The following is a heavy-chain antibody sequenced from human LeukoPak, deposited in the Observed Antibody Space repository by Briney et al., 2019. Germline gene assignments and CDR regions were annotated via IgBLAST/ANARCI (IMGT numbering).Heavy chain of an antibody. CDR2: IKQDGSEK. D-gene: IGHD6-19*01. CDR3: AREIAVAGTAWFDP. Sequence: GGSLRLSCAASGFTFSSYGMHWVRQAPGKGLEWVANIKQDGSEKYYVDSVKGRFTISRDNAKNSLYLQMNSLRAEDTAVYYCAREIAVAGTAWFDPWGQGTLVTVSS. J-gene: IGHJ5*02. CDR1: GFTFSSYG. V-gene: IGHV3-7*01.